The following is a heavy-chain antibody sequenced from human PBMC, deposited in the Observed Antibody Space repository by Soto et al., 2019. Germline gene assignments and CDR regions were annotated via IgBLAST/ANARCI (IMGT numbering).Heavy chain of an antibody. CDR1: GYTFTNYG. D-gene: IGHD6-19*01. Sequence: QVQLVQSGAEVRKPGASVKVSCKASGYTFTNYGITWVRQAPGQGLEWMGWITTYNGNTNYAQKLQRRVTMTTDTSTKKAYMELRSLRSDDTAIYYCPRNSSGRYNWFDPWGQGTLVTVSS. J-gene: IGHJ5*02. CDR2: ITTYNGNT. CDR3: PRNSSGRYNWFDP. V-gene: IGHV1-18*01.